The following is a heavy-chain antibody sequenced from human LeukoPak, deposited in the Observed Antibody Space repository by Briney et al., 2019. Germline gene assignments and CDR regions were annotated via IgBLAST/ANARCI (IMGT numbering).Heavy chain of an antibody. CDR2: IYYSGST. J-gene: IGHJ4*02. Sequence: SETLSLTCAVSGGSISSSNWWSWVRQPPGKGLEWIGYIYYSGSTNYNPSLKSRVTISVDTSKNQFSLKLSSVTAADTAVYYCARHKVILTGYYKEDRNSHYFDYWGQGTLVTVSS. V-gene: IGHV4-4*02. D-gene: IGHD3-9*01. CDR3: ARHKVILTGYYKEDRNSHYFDY. CDR1: GGSISSSNW.